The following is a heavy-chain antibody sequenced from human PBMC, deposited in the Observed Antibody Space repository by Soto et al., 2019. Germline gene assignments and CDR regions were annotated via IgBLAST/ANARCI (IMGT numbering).Heavy chain of an antibody. V-gene: IGHV3-23*01. Sequence: EVQLLESGGGLVQPGGSLRLSCAASGFTFSSYAMSWVRQAPGKGLEWVSTISGSGGNAYYADSVKGRFSISRDNSKNTLRQQMNSLRADDTAGYYCAKDGASGSYPPYYYFGMDVWGQGTTVTVSS. CDR3: AKDGASGSYPPYYYFGMDV. D-gene: IGHD1-26*01. CDR2: ISGSGGNA. CDR1: GFTFSSYA. J-gene: IGHJ6*02.